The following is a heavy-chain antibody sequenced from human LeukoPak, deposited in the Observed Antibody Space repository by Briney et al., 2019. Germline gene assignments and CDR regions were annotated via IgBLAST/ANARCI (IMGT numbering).Heavy chain of an antibody. J-gene: IGHJ4*02. CDR3: SRDRLGGLDY. D-gene: IGHD5-12*01. Sequence: PGGSLRLSCAASGFTFSSYGMHWVRQAPGKGLEWVAFIRYDGSNKYYADSVKGRFTISRDNSKNTLYLQMNTLRPEDTAVYYCSRDRLGGLDYWGQGTLVTVSS. CDR2: IRYDGSNK. V-gene: IGHV3-30*02. CDR1: GFTFSSYG.